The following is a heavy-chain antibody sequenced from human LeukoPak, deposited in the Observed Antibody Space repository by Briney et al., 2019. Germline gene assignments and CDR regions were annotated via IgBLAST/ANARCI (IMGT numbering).Heavy chain of an antibody. CDR2: ISAYNGNT. J-gene: IGHJ4*02. CDR3: ARDEERWLQRILGY. D-gene: IGHD5-24*01. Sequence: GASVKVSCKASGYTFTSYGISWVRQAPGQGLEWMGWISAYNGNTNYAQKLQGRVTMTTDTSTSTAYMELRSLRSDDTAVYYCARDEERWLQRILGYWGQGTLVTVSS. CDR1: GYTFTSYG. V-gene: IGHV1-18*01.